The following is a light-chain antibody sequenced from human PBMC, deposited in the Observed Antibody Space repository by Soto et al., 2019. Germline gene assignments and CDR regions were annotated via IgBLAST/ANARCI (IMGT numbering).Light chain of an antibody. J-gene: IGKJ1*01. Sequence: EIVMTQSPATLSVSPGESATLSCRASQSVSSNLAWYQQKPGQAPRLLIYGASTRATGVPARFSGSGPGTEFSLTISSLQSEDFAIYYGQHDNNRPPWTFGQGTKVEIK. V-gene: IGKV3-15*01. CDR1: QSVSSN. CDR2: GAS. CDR3: QHDNNRPPWT.